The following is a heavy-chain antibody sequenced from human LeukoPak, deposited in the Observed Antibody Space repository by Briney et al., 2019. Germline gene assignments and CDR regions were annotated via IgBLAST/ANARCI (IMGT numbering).Heavy chain of an antibody. CDR3: ARGDDKILTGYLFDY. CDR1: GYTFTSYY. V-gene: IGHV1-46*01. Sequence: ASVKVSCMASGYTFTSYYMHWVRQAPGQGLEWMGIINPSGGSTSYAQKFQGRVTMTRDTSTSTVYMELSSLRSEDTAVYYCARGDDKILTGYLFDYWGQGTLVTVSS. J-gene: IGHJ4*02. CDR2: INPSGGST. D-gene: IGHD3-9*01.